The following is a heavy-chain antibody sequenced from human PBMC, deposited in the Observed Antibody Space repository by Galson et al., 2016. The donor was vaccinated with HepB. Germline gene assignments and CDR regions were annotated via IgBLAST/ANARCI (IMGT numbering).Heavy chain of an antibody. CDR1: GYTFTTSG. CDR2: ISTYSGNT. CDR3: ARGVQYRFDS. D-gene: IGHD2/OR15-2a*01. J-gene: IGHJ4*02. Sequence: SVKVSCKASGYTFTTSGISWVRQAPGQGLEWMGWISTYSGNTKYAQKFQGGPTLTTDSSTPTAYMDLRSLRFDDTALYYCARGVQYRFDSWGQGTLVTVSS. V-gene: IGHV1-18*01.